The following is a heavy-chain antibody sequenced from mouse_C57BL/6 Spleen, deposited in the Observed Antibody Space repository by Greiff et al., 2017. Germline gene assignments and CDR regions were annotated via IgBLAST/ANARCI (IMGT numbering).Heavy chain of an antibody. J-gene: IGHJ3*01. CDR2: IYPRSGNT. CDR3: ATTITTVVAKDPF. V-gene: IGHV1-81*01. Sequence: QVQLQQSGAELARPGASVKLSCKASGYTFTSYGISWVKQRTGQGLEWIGEIYPRSGNTYYNEKFKGKATLTADKSSSTAYMELRSLTSEDSAVYFCATTITTVVAKDPFWGQGTLVTVSA. D-gene: IGHD1-1*01. CDR1: GYTFTSYG.